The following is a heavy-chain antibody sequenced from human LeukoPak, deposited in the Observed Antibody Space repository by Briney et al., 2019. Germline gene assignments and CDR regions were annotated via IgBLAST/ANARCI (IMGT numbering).Heavy chain of an antibody. CDR3: ARVSSTSCNFDY. Sequence: ASVKVSCKASGYTFTSYAMNWVRQAPGQRLEWMGWINAGNGNTKYSQKFQGRVTITRDTSASTAYMELSSLRSDDTAVYYCARVSSTSCNFDYWGQGTLVTVSS. J-gene: IGHJ4*02. D-gene: IGHD2-2*01. CDR2: INAGNGNT. V-gene: IGHV1-3*01. CDR1: GYTFTSYA.